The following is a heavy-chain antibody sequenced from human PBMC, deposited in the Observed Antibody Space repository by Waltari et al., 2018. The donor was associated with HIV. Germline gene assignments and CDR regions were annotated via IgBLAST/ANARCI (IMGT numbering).Heavy chain of an antibody. V-gene: IGHV3-15*01. CDR3: TTDKSWSPDY. J-gene: IGHJ4*02. D-gene: IGHD5-12*01. CDR1: GFAFRNTW. Sequence: EARLVESGGCLVTPRESLLLSCEASGFAFRNTWMSWVRQAPGKGLEWLGRIKGTADGGSTDTAESVHGRFIISRDDSKNTVYLEMNNVKSEDTAVYYCTTDKSWSPDYWGQGTLVSVSS. CDR2: IKGTADGGST.